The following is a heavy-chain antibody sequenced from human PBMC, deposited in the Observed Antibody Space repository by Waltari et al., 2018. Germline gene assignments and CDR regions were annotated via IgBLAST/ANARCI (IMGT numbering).Heavy chain of an antibody. CDR3: AKSSGVVAAAGNDAFDV. D-gene: IGHD6-13*01. J-gene: IGHJ3*01. CDR1: GFTFSSYA. CDR2: ISGSSGST. Sequence: EVQLLESGGGLVQPGGSLRLSCAASGFTFSSYAMKWVRKAPGKGLEWVSFISGSSGSTYYADSVKGRVTISRDNSKNTLYLQMNSLRAEDTAVYYCAKSSGVVAAAGNDAFDVWGQGTMLTVSS. V-gene: IGHV3-23*01.